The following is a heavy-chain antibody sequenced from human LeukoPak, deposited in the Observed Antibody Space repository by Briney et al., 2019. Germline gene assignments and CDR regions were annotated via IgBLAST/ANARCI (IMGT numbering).Heavy chain of an antibody. J-gene: IGHJ6*02. CDR1: RFTFSTYA. V-gene: IGHV3-30-3*01. D-gene: IGHD5-24*01. CDR3: ARDGGEMANNGMDV. Sequence: GGSLRLSCAASRFTFSTYAMHWVRQAPGKGLEWVAYISYDGNNQNYADSVRGRFTVSRENSRNTLYLQMNSLRADDTAVFYCARDGGEMANNGMDVRGQGTTVTVSS. CDR2: ISYDGNNQ.